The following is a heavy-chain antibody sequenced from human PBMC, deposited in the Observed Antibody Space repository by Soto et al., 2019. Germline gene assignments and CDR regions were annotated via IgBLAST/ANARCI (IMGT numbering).Heavy chain of an antibody. Sequence: SETLSLTCAVSGGSIISGGYSWSLIRQPPGKGLEWIGYIYHSGSTYYNPSLKSRVTISVDRSKNQFSLKLNSVTAADTAVYYCARVPDYSETTGYFYFDPWGQGILVTVSS. D-gene: IGHD3-22*01. CDR2: IYHSGST. J-gene: IGHJ4*02. CDR3: ARVPDYSETTGYFYFDP. V-gene: IGHV4-30-2*01. CDR1: GGSIISGGYS.